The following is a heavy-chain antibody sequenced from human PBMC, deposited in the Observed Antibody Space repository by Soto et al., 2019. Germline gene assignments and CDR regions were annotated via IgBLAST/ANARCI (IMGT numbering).Heavy chain of an antibody. CDR2: INHSGST. J-gene: IGHJ4*02. CDR3: ARLGYSGYNPIDY. V-gene: IGHV4-34*01. D-gene: IGHD5-12*01. Sequence: SETLSLTCAVYGVSFSGYYWSWIRQPPGKGLEWIGEINHSGSTNYNPSLKSRVTISVDTPKNQFSLKLSSVTAADTAVYYCARLGYSGYNPIDYWGQGTLVTVSS. CDR1: GVSFSGYY.